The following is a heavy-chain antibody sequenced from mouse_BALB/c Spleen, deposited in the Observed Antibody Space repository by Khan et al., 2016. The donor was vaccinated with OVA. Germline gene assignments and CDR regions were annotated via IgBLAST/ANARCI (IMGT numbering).Heavy chain of an antibody. J-gene: IGHJ3*01. CDR3: VRDGAYHRNDGWFAY. CDR1: GYTFISYT. CDR2: INPSNGYT. Sequence: QVQLKESGAELARPGASVKMSCKASGYTFISYTIHWIKKRPGQGLEWIGYINPSNGYTNYNQKFKDKATLTTDKSSTTAYLQLSSLTSDDSAVYNCVRDGAYHRNDGWFAYWGQATLVTVSA. V-gene: IGHV1-4*01. D-gene: IGHD2-14*01.